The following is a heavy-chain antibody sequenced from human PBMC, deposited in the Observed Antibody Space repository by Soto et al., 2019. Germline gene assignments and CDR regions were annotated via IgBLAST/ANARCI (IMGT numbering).Heavy chain of an antibody. CDR2: IIPILGIA. CDR1: GGTFSSYT. CDR3: GAAAGSYSYYGMDV. J-gene: IGHJ6*02. Sequence: QVQLVQSGAEVKKPGSSVEVSCKASGGTFSSYTISWVRQAPGQGLEWMGRIIPILGIANYAQKFQGRVTITADKSTSTAYMELSSLRSEDTAVYYCGAAAGSYSYYGMDVWGQGTTVTVSS. V-gene: IGHV1-69*02. D-gene: IGHD6-13*01.